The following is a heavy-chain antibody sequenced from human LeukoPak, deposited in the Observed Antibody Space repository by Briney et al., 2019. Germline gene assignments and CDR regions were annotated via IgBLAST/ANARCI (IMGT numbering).Heavy chain of an antibody. CDR1: GGSFSGYY. V-gene: IGHV4-34*01. J-gene: IGHJ4*02. CDR3: ARVGYSGYDYLDY. Sequence: SETLSLTCAVYGGSFSGYYWSWIRQPPGKGLEWIGEINHSGSTNYNPSLKSRVTISVDTSKNQFSLKLSSVTAADTAVYYCARVGYSGYDYLDYWGQGTLVTVSS. D-gene: IGHD5-12*01. CDR2: INHSGST.